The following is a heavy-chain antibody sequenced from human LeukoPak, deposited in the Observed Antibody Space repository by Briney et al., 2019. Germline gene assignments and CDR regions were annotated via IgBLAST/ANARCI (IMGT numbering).Heavy chain of an antibody. D-gene: IGHD3-3*01. J-gene: IGHJ6*03. CDR1: GGSISSYY. V-gene: IGHV4-59*01. Sequence: SETLSLTCSASGGSISSYYWSWIRQPPGTGLEWIGYIYDSGSTSYNPSLQSRVTISIGTSKNQFSLRLTSVTAADTAVYYCARGGSYYDFWSGYYDYYYYMDVWGKGTTVTVSS. CDR2: IYDSGST. CDR3: ARGGSYYDFWSGYYDYYYYMDV.